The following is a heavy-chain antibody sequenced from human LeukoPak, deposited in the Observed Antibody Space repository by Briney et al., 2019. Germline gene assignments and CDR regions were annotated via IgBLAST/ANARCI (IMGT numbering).Heavy chain of an antibody. V-gene: IGHV3-30*04. CDR2: ISYDGSNK. D-gene: IGHD6-6*01. CDR1: GFTFSSYA. CDR3: AREGSSSSSYYFDY. Sequence: PGGSLRLSCAASGFTFSSYAMHWVGQAPGKGLDWVAVISYDGSNKYYTDSVKGRFTISRDNSKNTLYLQMNCLRAEDTAVYYCAREGSSSSSYYFDYWGQGTLVTVSS. J-gene: IGHJ4*02.